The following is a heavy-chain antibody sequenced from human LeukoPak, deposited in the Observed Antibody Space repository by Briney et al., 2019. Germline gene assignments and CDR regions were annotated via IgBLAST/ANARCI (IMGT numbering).Heavy chain of an antibody. CDR1: GFTFDDYA. V-gene: IGHV3-9*03. D-gene: IGHD3-22*01. CDR2: ISRNSGSI. CDR3: AKGDSSGYYYNWFDP. Sequence: PGGSLRLSYAASGFTFDDYAMHWVRQAPGKGLEWVSGISRNSGSIGYADSVKGRFTISRDNAKNSLYLQMNSLRAEDMALYYCAKGDSSGYYYNWFDPWGQGTLVTVSS. J-gene: IGHJ5*02.